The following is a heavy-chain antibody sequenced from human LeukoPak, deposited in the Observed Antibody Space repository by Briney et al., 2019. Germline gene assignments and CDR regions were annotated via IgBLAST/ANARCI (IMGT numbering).Heavy chain of an antibody. CDR1: GFTVSSNY. CDR3: TRHLDGIAAYDY. Sequence: QAGGSLRLSCAASGFTVSSNYMSWVRQAPGKGLEWVSVIYSGGSTYYADPVKGRFTISRDNSKNTLYLQMNSLRAEDTAVYYCTRHLDGIAAYDYWGQGSLVTVSS. J-gene: IGHJ4*02. D-gene: IGHD6-13*01. CDR2: IYSGGST. V-gene: IGHV3-53*01.